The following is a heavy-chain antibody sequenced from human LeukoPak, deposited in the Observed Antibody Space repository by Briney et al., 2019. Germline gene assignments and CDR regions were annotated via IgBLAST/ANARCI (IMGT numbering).Heavy chain of an antibody. J-gene: IGHJ4*02. Sequence: GGSLRLSCAASGFTFSNAWMSWVRQAPGKGLEWVGRIKSKTDGGTTDYAAPVKGRFTISRDDSKNTLYLQMNSLKTEDTAVYYCTTDKNYDFWSAFDYWGQGTLVTVSS. CDR2: IKSKTDGGTT. CDR1: GFTFSNAW. D-gene: IGHD3-3*01. CDR3: TTDKNYDFWSAFDY. V-gene: IGHV3-15*01.